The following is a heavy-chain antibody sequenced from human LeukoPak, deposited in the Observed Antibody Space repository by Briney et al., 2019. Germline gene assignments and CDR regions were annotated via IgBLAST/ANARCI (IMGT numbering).Heavy chain of an antibody. V-gene: IGHV3-7*01. CDR2: IAKDGNGK. J-gene: IGHJ4*02. Sequence: GGSLRLSCAASGFTFSSYWMGWVRQAPGKGLEWVANIAKDGNGKNYVDSVKGRFTISRDNAKNSLYLQMNSLRAEDTAVYYCARERQNKDFWSGGDYWGQGTLVTVSS. CDR3: ARERQNKDFWSGGDY. D-gene: IGHD3-3*01. CDR1: GFTFSSYW.